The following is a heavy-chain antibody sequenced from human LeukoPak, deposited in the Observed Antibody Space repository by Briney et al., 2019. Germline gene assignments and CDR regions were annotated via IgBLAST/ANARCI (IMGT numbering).Heavy chain of an antibody. V-gene: IGHV1-8*01. CDR1: GYTFTSYD. D-gene: IGHD3-10*01. CDR3: ARELRGPGSYNDFDI. CDR2: MNPNSGNT. Sequence: ASVKASCKASGYTFTSYDINWVRQATGQGLEWMGWMNPNSGNTGYAQKFQGRVTMTRNTSISTAYMELSSLRSEDTAVYYCARELRGPGSYNDFDIWGQGTMVTVSS. J-gene: IGHJ3*02.